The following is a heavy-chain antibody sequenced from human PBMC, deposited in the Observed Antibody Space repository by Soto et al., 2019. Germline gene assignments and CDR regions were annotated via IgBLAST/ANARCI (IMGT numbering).Heavy chain of an antibody. J-gene: IGHJ3*02. CDR3: AAAYCGGDCYPMGHDAFDI. V-gene: IGHV1-18*01. Sequence: QVQLVQSGAEVKKPGASVKVSCKASGYTFTSYGISWVRQAPGQGLEWMGWISAYNGNTNYAQKLQGRVTMTTDTSTSKAYMELRSLRSDDTAVYYCAAAYCGGDCYPMGHDAFDIWGQGTMVTVSS. D-gene: IGHD2-21*02. CDR1: GYTFTSYG. CDR2: ISAYNGNT.